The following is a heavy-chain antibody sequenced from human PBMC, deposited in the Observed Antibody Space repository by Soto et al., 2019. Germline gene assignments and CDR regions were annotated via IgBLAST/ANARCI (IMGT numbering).Heavy chain of an antibody. J-gene: IGHJ4*02. CDR2: IWYDGSNK. D-gene: IGHD3-10*01. CDR1: GFTFSSYG. Sequence: QVQLVESGGGVVQPGRSLRLSCAASGFTFSSYGMHWVRQAPGKGLEWVAVIWYDGSNKYYADSVKGRFTISRDNSKNTLYLQMNSLRAEDTAVYYCARDRGGSGSYYNGKDYWGQGTLVTVSS. CDR3: ARDRGGSGSYYNGKDY. V-gene: IGHV3-33*01.